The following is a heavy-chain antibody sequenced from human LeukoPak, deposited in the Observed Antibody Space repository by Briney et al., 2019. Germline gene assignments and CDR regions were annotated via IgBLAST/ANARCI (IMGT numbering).Heavy chain of an antibody. V-gene: IGHV3-7*01. D-gene: IGHD3-22*01. J-gene: IGHJ4*02. CDR1: DFSFNRYL. CDR2: IKQDGSEK. Sequence: GGSLRLSCVVSDFSFNRYLMHWVRQAPGKGLEWVANIKQDGSEKYYVDSVKGRFTISRDNAKNSLYLQMNSLRAEDTAVYYCARDQMIVDHYFDYWGQGTLVTVSS. CDR3: ARDQMIVDHYFDY.